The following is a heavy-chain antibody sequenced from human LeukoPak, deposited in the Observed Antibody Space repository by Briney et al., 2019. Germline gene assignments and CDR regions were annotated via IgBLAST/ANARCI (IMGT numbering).Heavy chain of an antibody. CDR3: AREAAY. V-gene: IGHV3-7*03. Sequence: GGSLRLSCATSGFTFSYYWMTWVRQAPGKGLEWLANIKGDGSEKNYVASMKGRFTISRDNVNNSLYLQLNNLRVEDTAMYYCAREAAYWGQETRVTVSS. D-gene: IGHD6-25*01. CDR1: GFTFSYYW. CDR2: IKGDGSEK. J-gene: IGHJ4*02.